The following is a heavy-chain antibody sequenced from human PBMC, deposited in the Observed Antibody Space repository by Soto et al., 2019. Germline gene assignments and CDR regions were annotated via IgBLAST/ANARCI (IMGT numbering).Heavy chain of an antibody. J-gene: IGHJ4*02. CDR3: ARVPETPKIFGVVRPYFFNH. CDR2: IFYSGSF. D-gene: IGHD3-3*01. Sequence: SESLSITCTFSGDTIRSGGSYWYWIRQRPGKGLESMGYIFYSGSFYYTPSLRGRVMMSADTSKNQFYLRLSSVTAADTAVYYCARVPETPKIFGVVRPYFFNHWGQGTLVTVSS. V-gene: IGHV4-31*03. CDR1: GDTIRSGGSY.